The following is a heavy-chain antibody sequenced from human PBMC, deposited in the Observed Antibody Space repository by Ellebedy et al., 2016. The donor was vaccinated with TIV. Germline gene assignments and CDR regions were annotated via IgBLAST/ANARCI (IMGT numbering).Heavy chain of an antibody. Sequence: GESLKISXAASGFTFSNYWMTWVRQAPGKGLEWLANIIQDGSEKYYVDSVKGRFTISRDNTKNSLYLQMNSLRTEDTAFYYCTKDSKWDLLLGGLDSWGQGTLVTVSS. CDR3: TKDSKWDLLLGGLDS. D-gene: IGHD1-26*01. CDR1: GFTFSNYW. J-gene: IGHJ4*02. CDR2: IIQDGSEK. V-gene: IGHV3-7*03.